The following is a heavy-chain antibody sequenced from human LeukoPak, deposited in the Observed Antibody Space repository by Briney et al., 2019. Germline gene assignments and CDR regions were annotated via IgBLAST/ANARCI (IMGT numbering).Heavy chain of an antibody. CDR3: AKGVTHVYFDY. D-gene: IGHD2-21*02. V-gene: IGHV3-23*01. CDR1: GFTFSNYA. J-gene: IGHJ4*02. Sequence: GGSLRLSCAASGFTFSNYAMTWVRQAPGKGLEWVSVISDSGGITYYADSVKGRFTISRDNSKNTLYLQMNSLRAGDTAVYYCAKGVTHVYFDYWGQGTLVTVSS. CDR2: ISDSGGIT.